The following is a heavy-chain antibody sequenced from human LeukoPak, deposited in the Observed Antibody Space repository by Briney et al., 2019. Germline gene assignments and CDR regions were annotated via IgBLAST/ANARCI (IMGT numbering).Heavy chain of an antibody. J-gene: IGHJ4*02. Sequence: SETLSLTCAVYGGSFSGYYWSWIRQPPGKGPEWIGEINHSGSTNYNPSLKSRVTISVDTSKNQFSLKLSSVTAADTAVYYCASMGATGGIDYWGQGTLVTVSS. D-gene: IGHD1-26*01. CDR2: INHSGST. V-gene: IGHV4-34*01. CDR3: ASMGATGGIDY. CDR1: GGSFSGYY.